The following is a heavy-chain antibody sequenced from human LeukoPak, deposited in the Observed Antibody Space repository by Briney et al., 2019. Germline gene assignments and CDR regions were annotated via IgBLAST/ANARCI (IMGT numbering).Heavy chain of an antibody. CDR1: GFTVSSNY. Sequence: GGSLRLSCAASGFTVSSNYMSWVRQAPGKGLEWVSVIYSGGSTYYADSVKGRFTISKHNSKNTLYLEMNSLRAEDTAVYYCARSPIAVAGTWYFDLWGRGALVTVSS. D-gene: IGHD6-19*01. CDR3: ARSPIAVAGTWYFDL. CDR2: IYSGGST. V-gene: IGHV3-53*04. J-gene: IGHJ2*01.